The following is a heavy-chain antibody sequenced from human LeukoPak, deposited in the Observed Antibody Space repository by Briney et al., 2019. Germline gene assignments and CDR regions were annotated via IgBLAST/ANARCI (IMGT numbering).Heavy chain of an antibody. J-gene: IGHJ4*02. CDR2: VKDDGSDR. V-gene: IGHV3-7*01. D-gene: IGHD1-1*01. Sequence: GGSLRLSCAASGLTFSNFWMTWVRLAPGRGLEWVASVKDDGSDRFYVDSVKGRFTISRDNSKNPLFLQMNSLRAEDTAVYYCARGRSVSHWGRGTLVTVSS. CDR1: GLTFSNFW. CDR3: ARGRSVSH.